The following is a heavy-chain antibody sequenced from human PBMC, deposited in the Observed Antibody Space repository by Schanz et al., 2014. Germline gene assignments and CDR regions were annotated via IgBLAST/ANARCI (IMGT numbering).Heavy chain of an antibody. V-gene: IGHV3-66*01. Sequence: QLAESGGGLVQPGGSLRLSCAVSGFTVSSNHMSWVRQAPGKGLEWVSVIYSGIGAYYADSVKDRFTVSRDNSKNTVYLQMNRLRAEDTAVYYCARVHHYDPSGWGYFDYWGQGALVTGSS. CDR2: IYSGIGA. D-gene: IGHD3-22*01. CDR3: ARVHHYDPSGWGYFDY. CDR1: GFTVSSNH. J-gene: IGHJ4*02.